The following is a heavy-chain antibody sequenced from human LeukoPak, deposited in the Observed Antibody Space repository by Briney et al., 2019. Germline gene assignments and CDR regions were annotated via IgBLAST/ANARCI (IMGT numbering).Heavy chain of an antibody. CDR1: GFTFSNYW. J-gene: IGHJ3*02. Sequence: GGSLRLSCAASGFTFSNYWMHWVRQAPGKGLEWVAVISYDGSNKYYADSVKGRFTISRDNSKNTLYLQMNSLRAEDTAVYYCAKVQWLRSSRYDYVWGSYRSDAFDIWGQGTMVTVSS. CDR2: ISYDGSNK. CDR3: AKVQWLRSSRYDYVWGSYRSDAFDI. D-gene: IGHD3-16*02. V-gene: IGHV3-30*18.